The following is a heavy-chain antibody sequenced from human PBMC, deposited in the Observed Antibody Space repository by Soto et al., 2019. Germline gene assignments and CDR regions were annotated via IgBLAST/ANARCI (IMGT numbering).Heavy chain of an antibody. CDR3: ARQHVRGRTIAGAAEF. Sequence: SSETLSLTCAVYGGSLSGYYWSWIRQPPGKALEWIGEFNHSGDTNYNPSLKSRVTISVDTSKKQLFLNLSSVTAADTAMYYCARQHVRGRTIAGAAEFWGQGTMVTVSS. V-gene: IGHV4-34*01. J-gene: IGHJ4*02. CDR1: GGSLSGYY. D-gene: IGHD1-26*01. CDR2: FNHSGDT.